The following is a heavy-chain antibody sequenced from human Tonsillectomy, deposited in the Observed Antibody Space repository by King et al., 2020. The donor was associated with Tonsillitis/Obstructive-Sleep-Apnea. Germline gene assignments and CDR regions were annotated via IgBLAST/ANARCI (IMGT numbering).Heavy chain of an antibody. J-gene: IGHJ5*02. D-gene: IGHD6-13*01. Sequence: VQLQQWGAGLLKPSETLSLTCAVYGGSFSGYYWGWIRQPPGKGLEWIGEINHSGSTNYNPSLKSRVTISVYTSKNQFSRKLRSVTAADTAVYYCARGYDSSSSENGAFDPWGQGTLVTVSS. CDR3: ARGYDSSSSENGAFDP. V-gene: IGHV4-34*01. CDR2: INHSGST. CDR1: GGSFSGYY.